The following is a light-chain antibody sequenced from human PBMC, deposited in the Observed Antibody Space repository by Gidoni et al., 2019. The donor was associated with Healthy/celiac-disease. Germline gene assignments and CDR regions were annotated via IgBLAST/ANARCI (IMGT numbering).Light chain of an antibody. Sequence: DIQMTQSPSSLSASVGDRVTITCRASQSISSYLNWYQQKPGKAPQLLIYAASSLKSGVPSRFSGSGSGTDFTLTISSLQPEDFATYYCQQSYSTPPGSFGQGTKLEIK. CDR2: AAS. J-gene: IGKJ2*04. V-gene: IGKV1-39*01. CDR1: QSISSY. CDR3: QQSYSTPPGS.